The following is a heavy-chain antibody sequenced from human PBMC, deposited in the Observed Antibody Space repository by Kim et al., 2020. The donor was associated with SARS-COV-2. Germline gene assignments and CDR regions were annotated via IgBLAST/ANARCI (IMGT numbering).Heavy chain of an antibody. D-gene: IGHD3-3*01. CDR2: IRSKANSYAT. CDR1: GFTFSGSA. J-gene: IGHJ6*02. V-gene: IGHV3-73*01. Sequence: GGSLRLSCAASGFTFSGSAMHWVRQASGKGLEWVGRIRSKANSYATAYAASVKGRFTISRDDSKNTAYLQMNSLKTEDTAVYYCTRHGEDYYDFWSGYFPNSQSIMDVWGQGTTVTVSS. CDR3: TRHGEDYYDFWSGYFPNSQSIMDV.